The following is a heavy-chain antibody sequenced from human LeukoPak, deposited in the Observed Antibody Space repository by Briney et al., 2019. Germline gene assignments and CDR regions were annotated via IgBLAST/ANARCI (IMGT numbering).Heavy chain of an antibody. J-gene: IGHJ4*02. V-gene: IGHV3-21*01. Sequence: PGGSLRLSCAASGFTFSIYSMNCVRQAPGRGLEWVLSISSRSSYIYYADSVKGRFPISRDNAKNSLYLQMNSLRAEDTAVYYCARVYGDYSHYYFDYWGQGTLVTASS. CDR1: GFTFSIYS. CDR3: ARVYGDYSHYYFDY. CDR2: ISSRSSYI. D-gene: IGHD4-17*01.